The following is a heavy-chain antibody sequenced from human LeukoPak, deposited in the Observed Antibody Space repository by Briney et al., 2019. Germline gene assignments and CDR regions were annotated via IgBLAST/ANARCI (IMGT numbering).Heavy chain of an antibody. CDR1: GYTFSGTGWY. V-gene: IGHV1-2*02. CDR3: ARDGPAQMVDFDY. D-gene: IGHD3-10*01. J-gene: IGHJ4*02. Sequence: ASVKVSCKASGYTFSGTGWYLYWLRQAPGQGLECMGWIYPNNGATGYAQKFQGRVAMTRDTSISTAYMELSRLRPDDTAVYYCARDGPAQMVDFDYWDQGTLVTVSS. CDR2: IYPNNGAT.